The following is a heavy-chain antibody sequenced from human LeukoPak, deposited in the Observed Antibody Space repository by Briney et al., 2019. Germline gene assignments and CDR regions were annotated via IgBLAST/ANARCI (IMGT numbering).Heavy chain of an antibody. J-gene: IGHJ6*03. V-gene: IGHV4-59*01. D-gene: IGHD4-17*01. CDR2: IYYSGST. Sequence: NPSETLSLTCTVSGGSISSYYWSWIRQPPGKGLEWIGYIYYSGSTNYNPSLKSRVTISVDTSKNQFSLKLSSVTAADTAVYYCARAGPTVTYYYYYYMDVWGKGTTVTVSS. CDR1: GGSISSYY. CDR3: ARAGPTVTYYYYYYMDV.